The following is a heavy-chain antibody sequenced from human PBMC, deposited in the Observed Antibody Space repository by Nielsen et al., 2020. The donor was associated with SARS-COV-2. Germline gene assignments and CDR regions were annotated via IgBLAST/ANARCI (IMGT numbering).Heavy chain of an antibody. CDR3: ARSGATTDRLSDY. D-gene: IGHD1-26*01. CDR1: GYSFTSYW. V-gene: IGHV5-10-1*01. J-gene: IGHJ4*02. CDR2: IDPSDSYT. Sequence: GESLKISCKGSGYSFTSYWISWVRQMPGKGLEWMGRIDPSDSYTNYSPSFQGHVTISADKSISTAYLQWSSLKASDTAMYYCARSGATTDRLSDYWGQGTLVTVSS.